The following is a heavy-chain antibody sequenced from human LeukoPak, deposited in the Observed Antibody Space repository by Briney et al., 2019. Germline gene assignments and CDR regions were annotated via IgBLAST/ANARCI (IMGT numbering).Heavy chain of an antibody. CDR1: GFTFSSYA. CDR2: ISGSGGST. D-gene: IGHD2-21*02. J-gene: IGHJ6*03. Sequence: GGSLRLSCAASGFTFSSYAMSRVRQAPGKGLEWVSAISGSGGSTYYADSVKGRFTISRNNAKNTLYLQMNSLRAEDTAVYYCAKGAYCGGDCYFYYYYYMDVRGKGTTVTVSS. CDR3: AKGAYCGGDCYFYYYYYMDV. V-gene: IGHV3-23*01.